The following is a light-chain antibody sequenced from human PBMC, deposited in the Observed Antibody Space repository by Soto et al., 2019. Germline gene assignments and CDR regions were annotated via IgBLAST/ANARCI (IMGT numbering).Light chain of an antibody. J-gene: IGLJ2*01. CDR2: GVT. V-gene: IGLV2-23*02. CDR3: SSFAGTNTHII. CDR1: SSDVGTFNL. Sequence: QSALTQPASVSGSPGQSITISCTGSSSDVGTFNLVSWYQQHPGRAPKLIIYGVTTRPSGVSDRFSGSESGNTASLTISGLQADDEADYYCSSFAGTNTHIIFGGGTKLTVL.